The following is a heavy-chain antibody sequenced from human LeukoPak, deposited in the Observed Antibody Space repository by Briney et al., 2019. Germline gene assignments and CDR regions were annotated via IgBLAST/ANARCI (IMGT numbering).Heavy chain of an antibody. J-gene: IGHJ4*02. CDR2: INPNSGGT. D-gene: IGHD3-10*01. CDR1: GYTFTGYY. V-gene: IGHV1-2*02. Sequence: ASVKVSCKASGYTFTGYYMHWVRQAPGQGLEWMGWINPNSGGTNYAQKFQGRVTMPRDTSISTAYMELRSLRSDDTAVYYCARDYGSGSYYRFDYWGQGTLVTVSS. CDR3: ARDYGSGSYYRFDY.